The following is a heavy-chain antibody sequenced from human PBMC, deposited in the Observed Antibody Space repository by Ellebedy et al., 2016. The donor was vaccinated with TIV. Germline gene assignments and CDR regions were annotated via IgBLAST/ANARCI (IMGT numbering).Heavy chain of an antibody. CDR1: GFSFSNYA. CDR3: LSFKLA. Sequence: GGSLRLSXAASGFSFSNYAMHWVRQAPGKGPEWIAFISSDGGDKGSIDSLKGRLTISRDNSRNILFLQLNSLRGDDTGVYYCLSFKLAWGRGTPVTVSS. D-gene: IGHD1-1*01. J-gene: IGHJ5*02. V-gene: IGHV3-30-3*01. CDR2: ISSDGGDK.